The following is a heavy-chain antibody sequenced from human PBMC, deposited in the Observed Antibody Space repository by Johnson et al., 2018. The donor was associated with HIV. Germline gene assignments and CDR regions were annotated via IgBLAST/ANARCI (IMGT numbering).Heavy chain of an antibody. CDR1: GFAFSSYW. CDR3: ARDELYRRYALTAFDI. CDR2: IKQAGSEK. V-gene: IGHV3-7*05. Sequence: VQLVESGGGLVQRGGSLRLSCAASGFAFSSYWMAWVRQAPGKGLEWVANIKQAGSEKHYVDSVKGRFTISRDNPKNSLYLQMNSLRVEDTAVYYCARDELYRRYALTAFDIWGQGTMVTVSS. J-gene: IGHJ3*02. D-gene: IGHD2-8*02.